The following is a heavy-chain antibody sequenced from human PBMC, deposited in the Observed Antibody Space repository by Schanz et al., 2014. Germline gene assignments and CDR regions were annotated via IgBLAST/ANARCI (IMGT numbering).Heavy chain of an antibody. Sequence: QVQMVESGAGVVQPGRSLRLSCAASGFAFSVYGMHWVRQAPGKGPEWVAVIWSEGSTKYYADSVKGRVTISRDNSKNTLYLQMNSLRADDTAVYFCARAHGNNWYGKGLDYWGQGTQVTVSS. CDR2: IWSEGSTK. D-gene: IGHD1-1*01. V-gene: IGHV3-33*01. J-gene: IGHJ4*02. CDR3: ARAHGNNWYGKGLDY. CDR1: GFAFSVYG.